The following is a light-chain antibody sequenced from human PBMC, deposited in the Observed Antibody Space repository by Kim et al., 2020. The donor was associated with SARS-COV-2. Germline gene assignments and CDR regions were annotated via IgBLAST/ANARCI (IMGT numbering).Light chain of an antibody. Sequence: LGQTVRITCQGDSLRSYYASWYQQRPGQAPVLVIYGKNNRPSGIPDRFSGSSSGNTASLTIPGAQAEDEADYYCNSRDSSVNHLVFGGGTKLTVL. J-gene: IGLJ2*01. V-gene: IGLV3-19*01. CDR3: NSRDSSVNHLV. CDR2: GKN. CDR1: SLRSYY.